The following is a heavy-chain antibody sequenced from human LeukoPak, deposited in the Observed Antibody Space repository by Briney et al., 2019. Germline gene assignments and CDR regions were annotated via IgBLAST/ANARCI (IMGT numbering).Heavy chain of an antibody. D-gene: IGHD3-10*01. CDR1: GYTFVSYG. Sequence: ASVRVSCKASGYTFVSYGITWVRQAPGQGLEWMGWISVYNGDTKYAQNLQGRVTLTTDTSTSTAYMELRSLRSDDTAVYYCVRGGGFNSGFEYWGQGTLVIVSS. V-gene: IGHV1-18*04. CDR3: VRGGGFNSGFEY. CDR2: ISVYNGDT. J-gene: IGHJ4*02.